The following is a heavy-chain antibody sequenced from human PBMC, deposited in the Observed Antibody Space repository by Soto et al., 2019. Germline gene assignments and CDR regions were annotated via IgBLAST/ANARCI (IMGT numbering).Heavy chain of an antibody. CDR3: TTPDRYSGSYDAFDI. D-gene: IGHD1-26*01. Sequence: GGSLRLSCAASGFTFSNAWMSWVRQAPGKGLEWVGRIKSKTDGGTTDYAAPVKGRFTISRDDSKNTPYLQMNSLKTEDTAVYYCTTPDRYSGSYDAFDIWGQGTMVTVSS. CDR1: GFTFSNAW. J-gene: IGHJ3*02. CDR2: IKSKTDGGTT. V-gene: IGHV3-15*01.